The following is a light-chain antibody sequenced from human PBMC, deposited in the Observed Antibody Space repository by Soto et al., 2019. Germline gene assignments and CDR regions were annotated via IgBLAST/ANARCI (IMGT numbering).Light chain of an antibody. CDR1: QSVGSNY. CDR2: GAS. V-gene: IGKV3-20*01. CDR3: HQYGSSPLT. Sequence: VLTQSPGTLSLSPGERATLSCRSSQSVGSNYLAWYQQKPGQAPRILIFGASGRATGIPDRFSGSWSGTDFTLTISRLEPEDVAIYYCHQYGSSPLTFCGGTKVDIK. J-gene: IGKJ4*01.